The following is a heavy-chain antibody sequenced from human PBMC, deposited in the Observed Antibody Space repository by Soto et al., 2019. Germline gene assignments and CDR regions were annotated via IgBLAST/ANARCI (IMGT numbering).Heavy chain of an antibody. CDR1: GFTFSTYA. Sequence: GGSLRLSCATSGFTFSTYAMSWVRQAPGKGLEWVSAISGSGGGTYYADSVKGRFTISRDNSKNTVYLQMSSLRAEDTAVYYCAKPSYIFGVVITGAFDYWGQGTLVTVSS. V-gene: IGHV3-23*01. CDR2: ISGSGGGT. J-gene: IGHJ4*02. CDR3: AKPSYIFGVVITGAFDY. D-gene: IGHD3-3*02.